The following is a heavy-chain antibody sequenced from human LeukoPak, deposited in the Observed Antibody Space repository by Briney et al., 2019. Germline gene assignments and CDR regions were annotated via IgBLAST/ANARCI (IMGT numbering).Heavy chain of an antibody. CDR2: INPSGGST. CDR1: GYTFTSYY. CDR3: ARGSYDSSTYWRVYYFDY. J-gene: IGHJ4*02. Sequence: ASVKVSCKASGYTFTSYYMHWVRQAPGQGLEWVGIINPSGGSTSYAQKFQGRVTMTRDTSTSTVYMELSSLSSEDTAVYYCARGSYDSSTYWRVYYFDYWGQGTLVTVSS. D-gene: IGHD3-22*01. V-gene: IGHV1-46*01.